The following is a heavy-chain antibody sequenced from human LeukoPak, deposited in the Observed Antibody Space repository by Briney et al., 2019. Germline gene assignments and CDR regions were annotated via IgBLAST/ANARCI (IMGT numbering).Heavy chain of an antibody. Sequence: ASVKVSCKASGYTFTSYDINWVRQATGQGLEWMGCMNPNSGNTGYAQKFQGRVTMTRKTSISTAYMELSSLRSEDTAVYYCARDLIVVPAAIGFDPWGQGTLVTVSS. CDR3: ARDLIVVPAAIGFDP. D-gene: IGHD2-2*02. CDR1: GYTFTSYD. CDR2: MNPNSGNT. V-gene: IGHV1-8*01. J-gene: IGHJ5*02.